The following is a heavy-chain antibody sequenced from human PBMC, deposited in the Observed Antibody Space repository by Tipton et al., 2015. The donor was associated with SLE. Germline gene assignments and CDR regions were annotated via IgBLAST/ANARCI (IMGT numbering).Heavy chain of an antibody. Sequence: TLSLTCAVYGGSFSGYYWSWIRQPPGKGLEWIGYIYHSGSTYYNPSLKSRVTISVDRSKNQFSLKLSSVTAADTAVYYCARDKSNVAFDIWGQGTMVTVSS. J-gene: IGHJ3*02. CDR1: GGSFSGYY. CDR2: IYHSGST. D-gene: IGHD4-11*01. V-gene: IGHV4-34*09. CDR3: ARDKSNVAFDI.